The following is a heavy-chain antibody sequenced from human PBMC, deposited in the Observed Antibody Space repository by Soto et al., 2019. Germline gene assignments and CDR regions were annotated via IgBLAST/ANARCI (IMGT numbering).Heavy chain of an antibody. CDR1: GGTFSSYT. D-gene: IGHD3-22*01. CDR3: ARDDDYYDSSGYLVY. J-gene: IGHJ4*02. Sequence: GASVKVSCKASGGTFSSYTISWVRQAPGQGLEWMGRIIPILGIANYAQKFQGRVTITADKSTSTAYMELSSLRSEDTAVYYFARDDDYYDSSGYLVYWGQGTLVTVSS. CDR2: IIPILGIA. V-gene: IGHV1-69*04.